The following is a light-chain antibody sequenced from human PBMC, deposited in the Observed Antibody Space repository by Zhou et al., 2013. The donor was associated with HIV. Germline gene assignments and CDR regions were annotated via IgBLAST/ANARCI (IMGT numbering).Light chain of an antibody. CDR3: LQDYNYPFT. Sequence: AIQMTQSPSSLSASVGDRVTITCRASQGIRNDLGWYQQKPGKAPKLLIYAASSLQSGVPSRFSGSGSGTDFTLTISSLQPEDFATYYCLQDYNYPFTFGPGTKVGYQT. CDR1: QGIRND. V-gene: IGKV1-6*01. J-gene: IGKJ3*01. CDR2: AAS.